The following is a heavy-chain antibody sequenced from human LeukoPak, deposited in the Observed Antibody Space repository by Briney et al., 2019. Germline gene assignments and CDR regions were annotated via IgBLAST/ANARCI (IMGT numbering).Heavy chain of an antibody. CDR2: INPNSGGT. D-gene: IGHD6-13*01. J-gene: IGHJ4*02. CDR1: GGTFSSYA. V-gene: IGHV1-2*06. CDR3: ARDPVIAAAGTTHDY. Sequence: ASVKVSCKASGGTFSSYAISWVRQAPGQGLEWMGRINPNSGGTNYAQKFQGRVTMTRDTSISTAYMELSRLRSDDTAVYYCARDPVIAAAGTTHDYWGQGTLVTVSS.